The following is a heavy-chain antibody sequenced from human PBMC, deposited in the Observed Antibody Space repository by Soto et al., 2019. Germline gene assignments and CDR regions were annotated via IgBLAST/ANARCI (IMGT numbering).Heavy chain of an antibody. D-gene: IGHD3-9*01. Sequence: PGESLKISCKGSGYSFTSYWIGWVRQMPGKGLEWMGIIYPGDSDTRYSPYFQGQVTISADKSISTAYLQWSSLKASDTAMYYCARQAKSHYDILTGYSFYGMDVWGQGTTVTVSS. CDR3: ARQAKSHYDILTGYSFYGMDV. CDR1: GYSFTSYW. V-gene: IGHV5-51*01. CDR2: IYPGDSDT. J-gene: IGHJ6*02.